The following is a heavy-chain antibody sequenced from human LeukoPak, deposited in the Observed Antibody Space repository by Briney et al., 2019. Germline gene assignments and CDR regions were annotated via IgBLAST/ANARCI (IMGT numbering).Heavy chain of an antibody. V-gene: IGHV3-20*04. J-gene: IGHJ4*02. CDR1: GVTFDCYG. D-gene: IGHD6-13*01. Sequence: GGSLRLSCAVSGVTFDCYGMSWVRQAPGKGLEWVSGINWDGESTGYRDSVQGRFIISRDNAENALYLQMNGLRAEDTAVYYCARDLSASWYSLAYWGRGTPVTVSS. CDR2: INWDGEST. CDR3: ARDLSASWYSLAY.